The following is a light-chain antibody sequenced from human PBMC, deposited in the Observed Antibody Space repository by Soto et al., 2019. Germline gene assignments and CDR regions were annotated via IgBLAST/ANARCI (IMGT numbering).Light chain of an antibody. CDR1: QSLLYSSNNKNY. CDR3: QQYATYPLT. J-gene: IGKJ4*01. Sequence: DIVMTQSPDSLAVSLGERATINCKSSQSLLYSSNNKNYLAWYQQKPGQPPKLLIYWASTRESGVPDRFSGSGSGADFTLTISRLDPEDFALYYCQQYATYPLTFGGGTKVDIK. V-gene: IGKV4-1*01. CDR2: WAS.